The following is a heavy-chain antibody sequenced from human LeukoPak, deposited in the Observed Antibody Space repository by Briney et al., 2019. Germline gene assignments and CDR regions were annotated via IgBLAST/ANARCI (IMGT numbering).Heavy chain of an antibody. CDR2: IRYDGSNK. D-gene: IGHD3-10*01. CDR3: AKGDYGSGSYSPYYYYYYMDV. Sequence: PGGSLRLSCAASGFTFSSYGMHWVRQAPGKGLEWVAFIRYDGSNKYYADSVKGRFTISRDNSKNTLYLQMNSLRAEDTAVYYCAKGDYGSGSYSPYYYYYYMDVWGKGTTVTISS. V-gene: IGHV3-30*02. CDR1: GFTFSSYG. J-gene: IGHJ6*03.